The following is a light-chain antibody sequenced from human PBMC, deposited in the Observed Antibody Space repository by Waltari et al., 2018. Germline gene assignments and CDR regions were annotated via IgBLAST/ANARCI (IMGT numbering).Light chain of an antibody. J-gene: IGKJ2*01. Sequence: EIVLTQSPGTLSLSPGERATLPCRASQRVGNNYLTWYQQKPGQAPRLLIYDASTRASGSPDRFSGSGSGTDFTLTISRLEPEDRAVYYCQQYGGSPLYTFGQGTKLEIK. CDR1: QRVGNNY. V-gene: IGKV3-20*01. CDR3: QQYGGSPLYT. CDR2: DAS.